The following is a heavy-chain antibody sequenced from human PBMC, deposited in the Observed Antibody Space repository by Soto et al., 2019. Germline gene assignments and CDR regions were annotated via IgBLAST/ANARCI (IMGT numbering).Heavy chain of an antibody. V-gene: IGHV3-11*05. CDR2: INSDSSYI. Sequence: GGSLRLSCGASGFAFSNYWMHWVRQVPGKGLVWVSRINSDSSYIKYADSVKGRFTISRDNAKNSLYLQMISLRAEDTAVYYCARDADILTGSDAFDIWGQGTMVTVSS. D-gene: IGHD3-9*01. CDR3: ARDADILTGSDAFDI. J-gene: IGHJ3*02. CDR1: GFAFSNYW.